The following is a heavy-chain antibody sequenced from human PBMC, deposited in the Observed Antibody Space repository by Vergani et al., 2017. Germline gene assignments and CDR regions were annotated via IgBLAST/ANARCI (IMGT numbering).Heavy chain of an antibody. Sequence: EVQMVESGGGLVKPGGSLRLSCVASGFTFSHYSMNWVRQAPGKGLEWVSSISGNNDDVYYADSVKGRFTISRDNSKTLYLQMDSLRVEDTAMYFCARDLSYSTAWPFFDSRGQGTLVTVSS. V-gene: IGHV3-21*01. J-gene: IGHJ4*02. CDR1: GFTFSHYS. D-gene: IGHD4-11*01. CDR3: ARDLSYSTAWPFFDS. CDR2: ISGNNDDV.